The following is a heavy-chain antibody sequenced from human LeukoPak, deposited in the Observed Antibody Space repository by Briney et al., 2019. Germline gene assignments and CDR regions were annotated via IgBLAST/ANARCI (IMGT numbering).Heavy chain of an antibody. CDR3: VRVGASYYDFWSGYY. CDR2: INPNSGGT. D-gene: IGHD3-3*01. CDR1: GYTFTGYY. J-gene: IGHJ4*02. Sequence: ASVKVSCKASGYTFTGYYMHWVRQAPGQGLEWMGWINPNSGGTNYAQKFQGRVTMTRDTSISTAYMELSRLRSDDTAVYYCVRVGASYYDFWSGYYWGQGTLVTVSS. V-gene: IGHV1-2*02.